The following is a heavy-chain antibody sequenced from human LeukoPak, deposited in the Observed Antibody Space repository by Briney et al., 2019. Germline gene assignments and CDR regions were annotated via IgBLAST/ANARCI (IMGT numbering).Heavy chain of an antibody. V-gene: IGHV3-21*01. D-gene: IGHD2/OR15-2a*01. J-gene: IGHJ3*02. CDR1: GFTFSSYA. Sequence: GGSLRLSCAASGFTFSSYAMNWVRQAPGKGLEWVSSIGLTSNDIYYAASVRGRFIISRDNAKNLLSLQMNSLRAEDTALYYCARGDTSLQRNDALDIWGQGTMVSVSS. CDR3: ARGDTSLQRNDALDI. CDR2: IGLTSNDI.